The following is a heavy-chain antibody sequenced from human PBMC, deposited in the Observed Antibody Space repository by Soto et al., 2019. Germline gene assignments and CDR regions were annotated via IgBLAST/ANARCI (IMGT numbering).Heavy chain of an antibody. D-gene: IGHD5-18*01. CDR3: ARNSYGYTFDDY. CDR1: GGSISSGDYY. CDR2: IYYSGST. V-gene: IGHV4-30-4*01. J-gene: IGHJ4*02. Sequence: QVQLQESGPGLVKPSQTLSLTCTFSGGSISSGDYYWSWIRQPPGKGLEWIGYIYYSGSTNYNPSLKGRVTISVDTANNQFSLKLSSVTAADTAVYYCARNSYGYTFDDYWGQGTLVTVSS.